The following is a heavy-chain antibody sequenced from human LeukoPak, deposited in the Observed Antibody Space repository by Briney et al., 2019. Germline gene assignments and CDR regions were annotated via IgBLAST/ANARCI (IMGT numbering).Heavy chain of an antibody. D-gene: IGHD6-13*01. V-gene: IGHV4-4*07. CDR1: GGSISSYY. CDR2: IYTSGST. CDR3: ARSRIAAAGNWFDP. J-gene: IGHJ5*02. Sequence: PSETLSLTCTVSGGSISSYYWSWIRQPAGKGLEWIGRIYTSGSTNYNPSLKSRVTMSVDTSKNQFSLKLSSVTAADTAVYYCARSRIAAAGNWFDPWGQGTLVTVSS.